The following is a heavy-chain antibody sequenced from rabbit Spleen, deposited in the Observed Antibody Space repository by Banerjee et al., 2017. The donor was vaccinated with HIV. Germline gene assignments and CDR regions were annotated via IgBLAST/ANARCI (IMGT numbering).Heavy chain of an antibody. J-gene: IGHJ4*01. V-gene: IGHV1S45*01. CDR2: INAVTGKA. D-gene: IGHD1-1*01. CDR3: ARWTSSDGYFDL. CDR1: GFSFSNKAV. Sequence: QEQLVESGGGLVKPEGSLKLSCTASGFSFSNKAVMCWVRQAPGKGLEWIACINAVTGKAVYASWAKGRFTFSKTSSTAVALQMTSLTAADTATYFCARWTSSDGYFDLWGPGTLVTVS.